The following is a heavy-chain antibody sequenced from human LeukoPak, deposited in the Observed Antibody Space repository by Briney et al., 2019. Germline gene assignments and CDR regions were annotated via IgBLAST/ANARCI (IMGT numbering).Heavy chain of an antibody. V-gene: IGHV1-69*04. CDR3: ASLRTSTTGFDP. CDR2: IIPILGTA. Sequence: ASVKVSCKTSGGTFSNYAINWVRQAPGQGLEWMGRIIPILGTAKYAQKFQGRVTITADKSTGTAYMELTSLRSEDTAVYYCASLRTSTTGFDPWGQGTLVTVSS. D-gene: IGHD1-1*01. CDR1: GGTFSNYA. J-gene: IGHJ5*02.